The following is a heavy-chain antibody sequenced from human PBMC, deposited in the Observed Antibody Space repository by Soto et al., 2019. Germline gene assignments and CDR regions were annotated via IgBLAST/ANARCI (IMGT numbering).Heavy chain of an antibody. CDR1: GYTFTSYG. J-gene: IGHJ5*02. CDR3: ERVVGDLGHGFDH. CDR2: ISAYNGNT. V-gene: IGHV1-18*01. D-gene: IGHD1-26*01. Sequence: QVQLVQSGGEVKKPGASVKVSCKASGYTFTSYGISWVRQAPGQGLEWMGRISAYNGNTNYAQKLQGRVTMTTDTSTTTAYMELRSMRSDDAAADYCERVVGDLGHGFDHWGQGTLVTVSS.